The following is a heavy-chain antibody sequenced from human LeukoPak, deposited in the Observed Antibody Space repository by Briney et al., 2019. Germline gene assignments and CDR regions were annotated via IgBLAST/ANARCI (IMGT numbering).Heavy chain of an antibody. CDR3: ARDYTVAGTWFDP. CDR1: GDSISSDIW. D-gene: IGHD6-19*01. Sequence: SETLSLTCAVSGDSISSDIWWNWVRQPPGKGLEWIGEIHHSGGINYNPSLKSRVTISVDTSKNQFSLKLSSVTAADTAVYYCARDYTVAGTWFDPWGQGTLVTVSS. J-gene: IGHJ5*02. V-gene: IGHV4-4*02. CDR2: IHHSGGI.